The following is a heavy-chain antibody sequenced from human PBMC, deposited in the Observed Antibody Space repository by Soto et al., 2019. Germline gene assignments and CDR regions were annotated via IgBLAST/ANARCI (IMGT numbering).Heavy chain of an antibody. J-gene: IGHJ4*02. CDR2: ISPETGKT. Sequence: VQLVQSGAELKKPGASVRVSCKASGYTFTSFGVSWVRQAPGQGPEWMGWISPETGKTAYSYKFQDRVSMTADASTTTFSLDLGSLRSDDTAVYYCTLDLFFISPSTVTTDAYWGQGTLVNVSS. D-gene: IGHD4-17*01. CDR3: TLDLFFISPSTVTTDAY. CDR1: GYTFTSFG. V-gene: IGHV1-18*04.